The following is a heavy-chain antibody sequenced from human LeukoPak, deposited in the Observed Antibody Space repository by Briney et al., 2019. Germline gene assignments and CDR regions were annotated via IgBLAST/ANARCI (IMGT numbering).Heavy chain of an antibody. Sequence: GGSLRLSCAASGFTFSSYAMIWVRQAPGKGLEWVSAISGSGGSTYYADSVKGRFTISRDNSKNTLYLQMNSLRAEDTAVYYCAKDQRYDFWSGQNAFDIWGQGTMVTVSS. CDR2: ISGSGGST. D-gene: IGHD3-3*01. V-gene: IGHV3-23*01. CDR1: GFTFSSYA. CDR3: AKDQRYDFWSGQNAFDI. J-gene: IGHJ3*02.